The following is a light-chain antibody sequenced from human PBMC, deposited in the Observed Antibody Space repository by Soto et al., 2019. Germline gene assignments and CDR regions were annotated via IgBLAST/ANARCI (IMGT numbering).Light chain of an antibody. V-gene: IGKV3-20*01. Sequence: EIVLTQSPGTLSLSPGERATISCRASQSVADNYLAWYQQKPGQAPRLLIYAASRRATGIPDTFSGSGSGTDFTLTITSLEPEDFALYYCQQYGNSPRTFGQGTRVEIK. J-gene: IGKJ1*01. CDR2: AAS. CDR3: QQYGNSPRT. CDR1: QSVADNY.